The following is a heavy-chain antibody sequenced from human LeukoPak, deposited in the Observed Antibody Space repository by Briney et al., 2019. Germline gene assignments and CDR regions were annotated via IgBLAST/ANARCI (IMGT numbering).Heavy chain of an antibody. CDR1: GGTFGSYA. CDR2: IIPIFGTA. D-gene: IGHD3-16*02. J-gene: IGHJ3*02. Sequence: SVKVSCKASGGTFGSYAISWVRQAPGQGLEWMGGIIPIFGTANYAQKFQGRVTITTDESTSTAYMELSNLRSEDTAVYYCASKITFGGVIAAPYDAFDIWGQGTMVTVSS. V-gene: IGHV1-69*05. CDR3: ASKITFGGVIAAPYDAFDI.